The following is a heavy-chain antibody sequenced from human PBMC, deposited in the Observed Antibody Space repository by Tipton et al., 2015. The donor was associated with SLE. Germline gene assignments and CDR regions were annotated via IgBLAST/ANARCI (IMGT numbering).Heavy chain of an antibody. CDR3: ARVGLAAPGDY. V-gene: IGHV4-34*01. CDR1: GGSFSGYY. Sequence: TLSLTCAVYGGSFSGYYWSWIRQPPGKGLEWIGEINHSGSTNYNPSLKSRVTISVDTSKNQFSLKLSSVTAADTAVYYCARVGLAAPGDYWGQGTLVTVSP. CDR2: INHSGST. J-gene: IGHJ4*02. D-gene: IGHD6-13*01.